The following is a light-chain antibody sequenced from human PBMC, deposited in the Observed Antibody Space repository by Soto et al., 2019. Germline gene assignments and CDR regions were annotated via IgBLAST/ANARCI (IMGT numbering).Light chain of an antibody. CDR1: SSNIGSNT. Sequence: QSVLTQPPSASGTPGQRVTISCSGSSSNIGSNTVNWYQHLPGTAPRLLVYKNTQRPSGVPDRFSASKSGTSASLAISGLQSEDEADYYCAAWDDSLNGPLFGGGTQLTVL. CDR2: KNT. CDR3: AAWDDSLNGPL. J-gene: IGLJ2*01. V-gene: IGLV1-44*01.